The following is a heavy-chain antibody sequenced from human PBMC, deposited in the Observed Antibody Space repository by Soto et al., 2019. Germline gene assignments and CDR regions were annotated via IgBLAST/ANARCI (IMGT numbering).Heavy chain of an antibody. V-gene: IGHV1-2*02. CDR1: GYTFTGYY. CDR2: INPNSGGT. J-gene: IGHJ4*02. D-gene: IGHD3-9*01. CDR3: ASDIGLYDILTGYYAY. Sequence: GASVKVSCKASGYTFTGYYMHWVRQAPGQGLEWMGWINPNSGGTNYAQKFQGRVTMTRDTSISTAYMELSRLRSDDTAVYYCASDIGLYDILTGYYAYWGQGTLVTVSS.